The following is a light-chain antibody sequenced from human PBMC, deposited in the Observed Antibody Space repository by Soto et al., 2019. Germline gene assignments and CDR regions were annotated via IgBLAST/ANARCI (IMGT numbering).Light chain of an antibody. CDR1: QSVSNSY. Sequence: EIVLTQSPGTLSLSPGDRATLFCRASQSVSNSYLAWYHQKPGQTPRLLIYGASVRATGIPDRFSGSGSGTDFTLTISRLEPEDFAVYYCQLYGSSPPFTFGPGTKVDIK. CDR2: GAS. CDR3: QLYGSSPPFT. V-gene: IGKV3-20*01. J-gene: IGKJ3*01.